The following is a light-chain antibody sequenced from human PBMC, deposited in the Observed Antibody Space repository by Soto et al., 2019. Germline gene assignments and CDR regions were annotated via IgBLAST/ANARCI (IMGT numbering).Light chain of an antibody. V-gene: IGKV3-20*01. CDR1: QSVSTIY. Sequence: EIVLPQSPATLSLSPGERATLSCRASQSVSTIYLAWYQQKPGQAPRLLIYDASSRATGIPDRFSGSGSGTDFTLTISRLEPEDFAVYYCQQYVSSPPTFGQGTKVDI. CDR2: DAS. J-gene: IGKJ1*01. CDR3: QQYVSSPPT.